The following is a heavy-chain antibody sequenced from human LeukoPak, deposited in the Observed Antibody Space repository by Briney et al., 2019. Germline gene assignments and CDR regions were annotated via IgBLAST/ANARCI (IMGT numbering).Heavy chain of an antibody. J-gene: IGHJ4*02. Sequence: ASVKVSCKVSGYTLTELSMHWVRQAPGKGLEWMGGFDPENGETIYAQKFQGRVTMTEDTSTDTAYMELSSLRSEGTAVYYCASGSWYVSDYWGQGTLVTVSS. V-gene: IGHV1-24*01. CDR2: FDPENGET. CDR3: ASGSWYVSDY. D-gene: IGHD6-13*01. CDR1: GYTLTELS.